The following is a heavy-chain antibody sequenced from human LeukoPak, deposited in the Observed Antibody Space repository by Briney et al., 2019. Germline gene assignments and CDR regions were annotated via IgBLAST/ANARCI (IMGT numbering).Heavy chain of an antibody. CDR1: GGSISSYY. Sequence: SETLSLTCTVSGGSISSYYWSWIRQPPGKGLEWIGYIYYSGSTNYNPSLTSRVTISVDTSKNQFSLKLSSVTAADTAVYYCARGTTVTTWDYWGQGTLVTVSS. D-gene: IGHD4-17*01. V-gene: IGHV4-59*01. CDR3: ARGTTVTTWDY. CDR2: IYYSGST. J-gene: IGHJ4*02.